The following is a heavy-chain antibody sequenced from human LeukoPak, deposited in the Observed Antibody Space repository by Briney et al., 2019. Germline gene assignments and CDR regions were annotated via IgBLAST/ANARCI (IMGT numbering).Heavy chain of an antibody. Sequence: GGSLRLSCVASGFTFSSYWMTWVRQAPGKGLEWLANIKKDVSIQYYLDSVRGGVTISRDNAKTSVYLQLNSLRADDTAVYYCARDVWTGVAVSDYWGQGSLVT. V-gene: IGHV3-7*01. CDR1: GFTFSSYW. J-gene: IGHJ4*02. CDR3: ARDVWTGVAVSDY. CDR2: IKKDVSIQ. D-gene: IGHD6-19*01.